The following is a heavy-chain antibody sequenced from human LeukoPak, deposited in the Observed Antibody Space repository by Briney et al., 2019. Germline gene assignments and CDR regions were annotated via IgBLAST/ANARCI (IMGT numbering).Heavy chain of an antibody. V-gene: IGHV4-34*01. CDR2: INHSGST. J-gene: IGHJ3*02. CDR1: GGSFSGYY. CDR3: AAFSSSDAFDI. D-gene: IGHD6-13*01. Sequence: PSETLSLTCAVYGGSFSGYYWSWIRQPPGKGLEWIGEINHSGSTNYNPSLKSRVTISVDTSKNQFSLKLSSVTATDTAVYYCAAFSSSDAFDIWGQGTMVTVSS.